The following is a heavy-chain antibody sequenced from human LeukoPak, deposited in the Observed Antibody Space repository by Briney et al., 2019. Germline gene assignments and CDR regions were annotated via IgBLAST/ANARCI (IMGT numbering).Heavy chain of an antibody. CDR2: ICTSGST. CDR1: GGSIGSYY. V-gene: IGHV4-4*07. J-gene: IGHJ5*02. CDR3: AREEDYYGSGSYCLLDP. Sequence: SETLSLTRTVSGGSIGSYYWSWIRQPAGKGLEWIGRICTSGSTNYNPSLKSRVTMSVDTSKNQFSLKLSSVTAADTAVYYCAREEDYYGSGSYCLLDPWGQGTLVTVSS. D-gene: IGHD3-10*01.